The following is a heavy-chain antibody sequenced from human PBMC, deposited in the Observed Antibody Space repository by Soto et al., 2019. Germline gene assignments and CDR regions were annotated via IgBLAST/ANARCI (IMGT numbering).Heavy chain of an antibody. J-gene: IGHJ4*02. V-gene: IGHV3-7*01. CDR3: ARVDYDYIWGSYRPSVFDY. CDR2: IKQDGSEK. Sequence: GESLKISCAASGFTFSSYWMSWVRQAPGKGLEWVANIKQDGSEKYYVDSVKGRFTISRDNAKNSLYLQMNSLRAEDTAVYYCARVDYDYIWGSYRPSVFDYWGQGTLVTVSS. D-gene: IGHD3-16*02. CDR1: GFTFSSYW.